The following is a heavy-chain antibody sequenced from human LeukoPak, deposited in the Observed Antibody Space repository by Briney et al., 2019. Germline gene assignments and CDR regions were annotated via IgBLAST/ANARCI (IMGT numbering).Heavy chain of an antibody. D-gene: IGHD5-12*01. V-gene: IGHV4-59*08. J-gene: IGHJ4*02. CDR1: GGPISSYH. CDR3: ARYNGYAHFDY. Sequence: SETLSLTCSVSGGPISSYHWSWIRQPPGKGLEFIGYIHYSGSTDCKPSLMSRVTISLDTSKSQFSLRLSSVTAADTAVYYCARYNGYAHFDYWGQGTLVTVSS. CDR2: IHYSGST.